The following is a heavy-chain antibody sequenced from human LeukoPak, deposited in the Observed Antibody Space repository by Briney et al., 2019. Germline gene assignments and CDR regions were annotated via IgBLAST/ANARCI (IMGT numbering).Heavy chain of an antibody. CDR1: GFTVSSNY. CDR2: IYSGGST. Sequence: GGSLRLSCAASGFTVSSNYMSWVRQAPGKGLEWVSVIYSGGSTYYADSVKGRFTISRDNSKNTLYLQMNSLRAEDTAVYYCARGGYYYDSSGYYPHDAFDIWGQGTMVTVSS. D-gene: IGHD3-22*01. V-gene: IGHV3-53*01. CDR3: ARGGYYYDSSGYYPHDAFDI. J-gene: IGHJ3*02.